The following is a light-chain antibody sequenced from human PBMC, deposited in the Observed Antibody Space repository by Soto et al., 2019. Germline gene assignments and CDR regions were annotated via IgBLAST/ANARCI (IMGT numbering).Light chain of an antibody. Sequence: DIQMTQSPSTLSASVGDRVTITCRASQSISSWLAWYQQKPGKAPKLLIYDASSLESGVPSRFSGSGSGTEFTLTISSLQPDDFATYYCQQYNSYSRTFGPATKVDIK. CDR1: QSISSW. J-gene: IGKJ3*01. CDR2: DAS. CDR3: QQYNSYSRT. V-gene: IGKV1-5*01.